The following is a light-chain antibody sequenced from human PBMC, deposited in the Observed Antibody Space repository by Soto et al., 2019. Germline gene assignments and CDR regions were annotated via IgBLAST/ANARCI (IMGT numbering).Light chain of an antibody. CDR2: GAS. V-gene: IGKV3-15*01. CDR3: QQYHNWPPGLT. J-gene: IGKJ4*01. CDR1: QSVTSN. Sequence: EIVMTQSPPTLSVSPGERATLSCRASQSVTSNLAWYQQKPGQAPRLLIFGASTRATGVPARFSGSGSGTEFTLTITSLQSEDFAVYYCQQYHNWPPGLTFGGGTRVEIK.